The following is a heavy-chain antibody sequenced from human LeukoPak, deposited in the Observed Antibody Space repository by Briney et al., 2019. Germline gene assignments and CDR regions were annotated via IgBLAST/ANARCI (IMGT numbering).Heavy chain of an antibody. CDR2: ISAYNGNT. V-gene: IGHV1-18*01. Sequence: ASVKVSCKASGYTFTSYGISWVRQAPGQGLEWMGWISAYNGNTNYAQKLQGRVTMTTDTSTSTAYMELRSLRSDDTAVYYCARVSAYSSSWYRGYYYYGMDVWGQGTTVTVS. CDR1: GYTFTSYG. J-gene: IGHJ6*02. D-gene: IGHD6-13*01. CDR3: ARVSAYSSSWYRGYYYYGMDV.